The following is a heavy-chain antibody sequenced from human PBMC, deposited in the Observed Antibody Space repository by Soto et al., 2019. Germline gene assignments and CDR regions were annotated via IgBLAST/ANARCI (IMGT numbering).Heavy chain of an antibody. CDR1: GFPFSSYS. D-gene: IGHD2-2*01. CDR3: AKEDCSSASCYLEEGLDV. CDR2: ISWNSANR. Sequence: SLTLSFSASGFPFSSYSMNWVRHAPGTGLEWVSGISWNSANRDYADSLKGRFTISRDNAKNFLYLQMNSLTVEDTALYYCAKEDCSSASCYLEEGLDVWGQGTTVTVSS. J-gene: IGHJ6*02. V-gene: IGHV3-9*01.